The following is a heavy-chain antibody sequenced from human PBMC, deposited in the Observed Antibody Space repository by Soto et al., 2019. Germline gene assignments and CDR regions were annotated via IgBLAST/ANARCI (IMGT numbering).Heavy chain of an antibody. CDR1: GFSFSIYA. V-gene: IGHV3-30*18. D-gene: IGHD6-19*01. J-gene: IGHJ4*02. Sequence: QVQLVESGGGVVQPGRSLRVSCAASGFSFSIYAMHWVRQAPGTGLEWVAVISYDGTKTYYADSVKGRFTISRDNSKKTVYLQMHSLRDEDTAGYYCAKDRGPRRQWLRDAFDYWGQGTLVTVSP. CDR2: ISYDGTKT. CDR3: AKDRGPRRQWLRDAFDY.